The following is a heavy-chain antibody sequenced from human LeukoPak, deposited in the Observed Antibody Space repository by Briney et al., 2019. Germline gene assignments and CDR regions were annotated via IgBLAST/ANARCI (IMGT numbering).Heavy chain of an antibody. J-gene: IGHJ4*02. Sequence: QAGGSLRLSCAASGFTISSYAMNWVRQAPGKGLEWVSVISGSGDITYYADSVKGRFTISRDNSKNTLYLQMNSLRAEDTAVYYCAKENLPGRYSGYGIDYWGQGTLVTVSS. CDR2: ISGSGDIT. CDR3: AKENLPGRYSGYGIDY. D-gene: IGHD5-12*01. CDR1: GFTISSYA. V-gene: IGHV3-23*01.